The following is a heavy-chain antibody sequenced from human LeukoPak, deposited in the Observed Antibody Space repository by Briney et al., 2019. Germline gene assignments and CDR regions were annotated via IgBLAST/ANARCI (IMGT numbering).Heavy chain of an antibody. CDR3: ARDADTAMVTPTDY. CDR1: GFTFSDYY. CDR2: ISSSGSTI. V-gene: IGHV3-11*01. Sequence: GGSLRLSCAASGFTFSDYYMSWIRQAPGKGLEWVSYISSSGSTIYYADSVKGQFTISRDNAKNSLYLQMNSLRAEDTAVYYCARDADTAMVTPTDYWGQGILVTVSS. J-gene: IGHJ4*02. D-gene: IGHD5-18*01.